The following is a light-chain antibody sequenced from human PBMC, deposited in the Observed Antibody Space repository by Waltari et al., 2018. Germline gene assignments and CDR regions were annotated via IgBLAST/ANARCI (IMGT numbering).Light chain of an antibody. CDR1: HSLSSY. CDR2: DAS. Sequence: EIVLTQSPATLSLSPGARATLSCRASHSLSSYLAWYQQKPGQAPRLLIYDASNRATGIPARFSGSGSGTDFTLTISSLEPEDFAVYYCQQRSNWPLTFGGGTKVEIK. CDR3: QQRSNWPLT. J-gene: IGKJ4*01. V-gene: IGKV3-11*01.